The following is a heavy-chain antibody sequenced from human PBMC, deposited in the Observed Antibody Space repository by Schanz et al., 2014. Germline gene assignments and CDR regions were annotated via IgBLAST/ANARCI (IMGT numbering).Heavy chain of an antibody. V-gene: IGHV3-21*01. CDR1: GFTFSSYG. Sequence: VQLLQFGGGVVQPGRSLRLSCVASGFTFSSYGMHWVRQAPGKGLEWVSSISSSGSYIHYADSVKGRFTISRDNAKNTLYLQMNSLRAEDTAVYYCAKARRKSNCSGGRCFHYSYYGMDVWGQGTTVTVSS. CDR2: ISSSGSYI. J-gene: IGHJ6*02. CDR3: AKARRKSNCSGGRCFHYSYYGMDV. D-gene: IGHD2-15*01.